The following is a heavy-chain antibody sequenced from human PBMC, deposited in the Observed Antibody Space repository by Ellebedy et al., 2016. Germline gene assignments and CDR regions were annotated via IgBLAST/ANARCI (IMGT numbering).Heavy chain of an antibody. CDR3: AKSTRRSTGGYLDY. Sequence: GESLKISXAASGFTFSSYWMSWVRQAPGKGLEWVANIKQDGSEKYYVDSVKGRFTISRDNSKNTLYLQMNSLRAEDTAVYYCAKSTRRSTGGYLDYWGQGTLVTVSS. CDR1: GFTFSSYW. J-gene: IGHJ4*02. D-gene: IGHD2-2*01. CDR2: IKQDGSEK. V-gene: IGHV3-7*03.